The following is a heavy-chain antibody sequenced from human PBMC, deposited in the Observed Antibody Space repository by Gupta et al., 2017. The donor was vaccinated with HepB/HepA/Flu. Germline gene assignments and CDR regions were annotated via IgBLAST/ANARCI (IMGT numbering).Heavy chain of an antibody. CDR3: AREGYGSGFDY. V-gene: IGHV4-59*01. D-gene: IGHD2-15*01. Sequence: DYNPSLMSRVTISVDTSKNQFSLNLNSVTAADTAVYYCAREGYGSGFDYWGQGTLVTVSS. J-gene: IGHJ4*02.